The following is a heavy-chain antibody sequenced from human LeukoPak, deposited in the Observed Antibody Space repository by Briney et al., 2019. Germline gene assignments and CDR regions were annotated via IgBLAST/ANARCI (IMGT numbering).Heavy chain of an antibody. CDR1: GGSISSYY. J-gene: IGHJ4*02. D-gene: IGHD3-10*01. Sequence: SETLSLTCTVSGGSISSYYWSWIRQPPGKGLEWIGYIYYSGSTNYNPSLKSRVTISVDTSKNQFSLKLSSVTAADTAVYYCASDYYGSGSYQGYWGQGTLVTVSS. CDR2: IYYSGST. CDR3: ASDYYGSGSYQGY. V-gene: IGHV4-59*01.